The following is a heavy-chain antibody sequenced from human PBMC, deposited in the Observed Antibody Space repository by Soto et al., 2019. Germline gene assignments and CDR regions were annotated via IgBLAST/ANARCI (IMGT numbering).Heavy chain of an antibody. Sequence: LSLTCTVSGGSISGYYWSWIRQPPGKGLEWIGNVYYSGGAKYNPSVKRRVSIYVDTSKNQFSLNLSSVTAADTAVYYCTRDGDGRMTTNPYYYSGMVVWGPGITVTVSS. J-gene: IGHJ6*02. V-gene: IGHV4-59*01. CDR1: GGSISGYY. D-gene: IGHD2-21*02. CDR3: TRDGDGRMTTNPYYYSGMVV. CDR2: VYYSGGA.